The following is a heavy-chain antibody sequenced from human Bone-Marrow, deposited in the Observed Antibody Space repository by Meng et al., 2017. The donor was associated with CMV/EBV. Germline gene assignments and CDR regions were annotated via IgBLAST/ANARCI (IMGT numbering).Heavy chain of an antibody. CDR2: IYYSGST. CDR3: ARPARYSSGWYYFDY. D-gene: IGHD6-19*01. Sequence: SETLSLTCTVSGGSISSSSYYWGWIRQPPGKGLEWIGSIYYSGSTYYNPSLKSRVTISVDTSKNQFSLKLSSVTAADTAVYYCARPARYSSGWYYFDYWGQGTLVTGSS. J-gene: IGHJ4*02. V-gene: IGHV4-39*01. CDR1: GGSISSSSYY.